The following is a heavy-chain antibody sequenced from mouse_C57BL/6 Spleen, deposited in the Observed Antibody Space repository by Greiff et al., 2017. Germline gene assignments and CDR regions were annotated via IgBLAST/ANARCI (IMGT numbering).Heavy chain of an antibody. D-gene: IGHD1-1*01. V-gene: IGHV5-4*01. CDR1: GFTFSSYA. CDR3: ARGGFITTVVASGSWFAY. J-gene: IGHJ3*01. Sequence: EVQLVESGGGLVKPGGSLKLSCAASGFTFSSYAMSWVRQTPEKRLEWVATISDGGSYTYYPDNVKGRFTISRDNAKNNLYLQMSHLKSEDTAMYYCARGGFITTVVASGSWFAYWGQGTLVTVSA. CDR2: ISDGGSYT.